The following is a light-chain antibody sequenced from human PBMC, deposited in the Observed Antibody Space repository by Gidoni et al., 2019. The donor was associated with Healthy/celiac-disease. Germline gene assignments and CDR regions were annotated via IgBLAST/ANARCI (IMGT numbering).Light chain of an antibody. CDR1: QSVLYSSNKAIY. V-gene: IGKV4-1*01. Sequence: DIVMTQPPVSLALSLVERATINCQSSQSVLYSSNKAIYLAWYQQKPGQRTKLLICWASTRESGVPDRFSGSGSETDFTLTISRLQAEDVAVYYCQQYNSTPYTFGQGTKLEIK. CDR3: QQYNSTPYT. J-gene: IGKJ2*01. CDR2: WAS.